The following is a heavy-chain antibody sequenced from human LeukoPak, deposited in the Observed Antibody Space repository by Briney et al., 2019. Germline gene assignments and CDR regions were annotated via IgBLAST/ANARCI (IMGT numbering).Heavy chain of an antibody. J-gene: IGHJ6*03. CDR2: INPNSGGT. CDR1: GYTFTGYY. CDR3: ARVRGDYDGDYYYYMDV. D-gene: IGHD4-17*01. V-gene: IGHV1-2*02. Sequence: VASVKVSCKASGYTFTGYYMHWVRQAPGQGLEWMGWINPNSGGTNYAQKFQGRVTMTRDTSISTAYIELSRLRSDDTAVYYCARVRGDYDGDYYYYMDVWGKGTTVTVSS.